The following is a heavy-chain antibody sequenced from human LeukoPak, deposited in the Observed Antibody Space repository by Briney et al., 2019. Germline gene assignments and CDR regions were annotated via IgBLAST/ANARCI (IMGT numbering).Heavy chain of an antibody. V-gene: IGHV3-30*02. D-gene: IGHD3-9*01. CDR2: IWSDGSNK. CDR1: GLTFSNCG. J-gene: IGHJ4*02. CDR3: AKTTYDILAGDFN. Sequence: GGSLPLSCAASGLTFSNCGLHWVRQPPGKGLHWVAFIWSDGSNKYYADSVKGRFTISRDNSKNTLYLQMNSLRAEDTAVYYCAKTTYDILAGDFNWGQGTLVSVS.